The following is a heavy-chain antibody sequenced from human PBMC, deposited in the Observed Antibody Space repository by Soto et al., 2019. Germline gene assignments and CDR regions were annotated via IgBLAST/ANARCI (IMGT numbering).Heavy chain of an antibody. V-gene: IGHV3-74*01. CDR3: ARDTLIGPTDSGLDV. CDR1: GFTFSTYW. J-gene: IGHJ6*02. CDR2: INNDGSNT. D-gene: IGHD2-21*01. Sequence: EVQLVESGGGLVQPGGSLRLSCAASGFTFSTYWMHWVRQPPGKGLVWVSRINNDGSNTAYSDSVKGRFTISRDNAQSALYLQMNSLRAEDTAVYYCARDTLIGPTDSGLDVWGQGTTVSVSS.